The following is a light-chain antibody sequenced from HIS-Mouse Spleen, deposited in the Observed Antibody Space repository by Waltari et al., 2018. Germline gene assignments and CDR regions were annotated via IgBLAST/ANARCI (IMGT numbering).Light chain of an antibody. CDR2: GAS. V-gene: IGKV3-20*01. Sequence: EIVWTQSPGTLSLSPGERATLSCRARQSVSSSYLAWYQQKPGQAPRLLSYGASSRATGIPDRFSGSGSGTDFTLTISRLEPEDFAVYYCQQYGSSPETFGQGTKVEIK. J-gene: IGKJ1*01. CDR1: QSVSSSY. CDR3: QQYGSSPET.